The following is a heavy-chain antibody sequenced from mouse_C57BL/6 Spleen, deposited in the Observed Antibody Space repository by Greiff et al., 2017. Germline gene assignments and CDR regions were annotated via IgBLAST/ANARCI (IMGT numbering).Heavy chain of an antibody. Sequence: VQLQQSGPELVKPGASVKIPCKASGYTFTDYNMDWVKQSHGKSLEWIGDINPNNGGTIYNQKFKGKATLTVDKSSSTAYMELRSLTSEDTAVYYCARRIYDGYQSYAMDYWGQGTSVTVSS. J-gene: IGHJ4*01. CDR3: ARRIYDGYQSYAMDY. CDR1: GYTFTDYN. V-gene: IGHV1-18*01. D-gene: IGHD2-3*01. CDR2: INPNNGGT.